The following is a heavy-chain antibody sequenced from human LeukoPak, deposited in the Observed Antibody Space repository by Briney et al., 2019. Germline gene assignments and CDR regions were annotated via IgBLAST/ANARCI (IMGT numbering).Heavy chain of an antibody. CDR1: GYTFTGYY. V-gene: IGHV1-2*02. J-gene: IGHJ4*02. Sequence: ASVKVSCKASGYTFTGYYMHWVRQAPGQGLEWMGWINPNSGGTNYAQKFQGRVTMTRDTSISTAYMELSRLRSDDTAVYYCAKGRYCTSTNCYTPSDLWGQGTLVTVSS. D-gene: IGHD2-2*02. CDR3: AKGRYCTSTNCYTPSDL. CDR2: INPNSGGT.